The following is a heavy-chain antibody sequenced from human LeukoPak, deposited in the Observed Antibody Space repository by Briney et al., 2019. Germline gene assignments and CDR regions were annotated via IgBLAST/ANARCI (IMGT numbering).Heavy chain of an antibody. D-gene: IGHD6-19*01. J-gene: IGHJ6*02. CDR2: TYYRSKWYN. Sequence: SQTLSLTCAISGDSVSSNSAAWNWIRQSPSRGLEWLGRTYYRSKWYNDYAVSVKSRITINPDTFKKQFSLKLSSVTAADTAVYYCARVAAIAVAGYYYYGMDVWGQGTTVTVSS. CDR3: ARVAAIAVAGYYYYGMDV. CDR1: GDSVSSNSAA. V-gene: IGHV6-1*01.